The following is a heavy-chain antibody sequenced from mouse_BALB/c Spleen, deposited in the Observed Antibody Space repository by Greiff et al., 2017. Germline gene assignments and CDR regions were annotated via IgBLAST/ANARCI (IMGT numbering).Heavy chain of an antibody. Sequence: EVKLMESGPGLVKPSQSLSLTCSVTGYSITSGYYWNWIRQFPGNKLEWMGYISYDGSNNYNPSLKNRISITRDTSKNQFFLKLNSVTTEDTATYYCAVWLRRGYFDVWGAGTTVTVSS. V-gene: IGHV3-6*02. D-gene: IGHD2-2*01. CDR1: GYSITSGYY. CDR2: ISYDGSN. J-gene: IGHJ1*01. CDR3: AVWLRRGYFDV.